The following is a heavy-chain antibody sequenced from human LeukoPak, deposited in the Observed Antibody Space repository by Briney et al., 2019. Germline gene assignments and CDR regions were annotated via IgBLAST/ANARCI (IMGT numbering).Heavy chain of an antibody. CDR2: IYYSGST. V-gene: IGHV4-39*01. J-gene: IGHJ5*02. CDR3: ARGYCSGGSCYPFDP. Sequence: PSETLSLTCTVSGGSISSISYYWGWIRQPPGKGLEWIGSIYYSGSTYYNPSLKSRVTISVDTSKNQFSLKLSSVTAADTAVYYCARGYCSGGSCYPFDPWGQGTLVTVSS. D-gene: IGHD2-15*01. CDR1: GGSISSISYY.